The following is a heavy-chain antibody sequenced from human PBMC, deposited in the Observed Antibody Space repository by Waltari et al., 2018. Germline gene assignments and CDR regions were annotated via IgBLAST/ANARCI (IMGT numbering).Heavy chain of an antibody. D-gene: IGHD2-15*01. CDR1: GYTFTVYY. CDR3: ARTPLGYCSGGSCYPFDY. CDR2: INPNSGGT. V-gene: IGHV1-2*06. Sequence: QVQLVQSGAAVKKPGASVKVSCQASGYTFTVYYIHWVRQAPGQGLEWMGRINPNSGGTNYAQKFQGRVTMTRDTSISTAYMELSRLRSDDTAMYYCARTPLGYCSGGSCYPFDYWGQGTLVTVSS. J-gene: IGHJ4*02.